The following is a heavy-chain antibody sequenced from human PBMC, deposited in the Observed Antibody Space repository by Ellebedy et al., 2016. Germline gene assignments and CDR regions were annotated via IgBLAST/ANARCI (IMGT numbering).Heavy chain of an antibody. Sequence: GGSLRLSXAASGFTFSRHGMQWVRQAPGKGLEWVAVISSDGGTKHYADSVKGRFAISRDNSKDTLYVQMNSLRVEDTAMYYCAKEGGYGDYESYFDQWGQGTLVTVSS. CDR2: ISSDGGTK. D-gene: IGHD4-17*01. V-gene: IGHV3-30*18. CDR1: GFTFSRHG. CDR3: AKEGGYGDYESYFDQ. J-gene: IGHJ4*02.